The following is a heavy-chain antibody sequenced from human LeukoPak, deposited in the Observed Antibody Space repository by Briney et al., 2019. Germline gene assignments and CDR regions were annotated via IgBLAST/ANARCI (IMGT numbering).Heavy chain of an antibody. D-gene: IGHD2-2*02. J-gene: IGHJ4*02. CDR2: IYHTGTT. V-gene: IGHV4-4*02. Sequence: SGTLSLTCAVSGGSIRTTNWWSWVRQPPGKGLEWIGEIYHTGTTNYNLSLKSRVIISIDKSKNEFSLNLSSVTAADTAVYYCARGGAGALLYPGKVFDYWGQGTLVTVSS. CDR1: GGSIRTTNW. CDR3: ARGGAGALLYPGKVFDY.